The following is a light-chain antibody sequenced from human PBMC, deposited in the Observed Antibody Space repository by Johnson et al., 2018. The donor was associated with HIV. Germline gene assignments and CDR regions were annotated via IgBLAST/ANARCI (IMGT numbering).Light chain of an antibody. CDR3: GTLDDSLSALYV. V-gene: IGLV1-51*02. Sequence: QSVLTQPPSVSAAPGQKVTISCSGSSSNIGNNYVSWYQQLPGTAPKLLIYESNKRPSGIPDRFSGSKSGTSATLGITGLQTGDEADYYCGTLDDSLSALYVFGTGTKVTVL. CDR2: ESN. J-gene: IGLJ1*01. CDR1: SSNIGNNY.